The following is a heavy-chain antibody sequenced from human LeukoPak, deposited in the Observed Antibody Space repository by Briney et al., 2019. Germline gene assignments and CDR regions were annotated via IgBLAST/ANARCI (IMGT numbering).Heavy chain of an antibody. V-gene: IGHV3-53*01. CDR1: GFTVSSNY. J-gene: IGHJ6*02. Sequence: GGSLRLSCAASGFTVSSNYMSWVRQAPGRGLEWVSVIFSGGTTYYADSVKGRFTISRDNSKNTLYLQMNSLRAEDTAVYYCAREGNYYDMDVWGQGTTVTVSS. CDR2: IFSGGTT. CDR3: AREGNYYDMDV.